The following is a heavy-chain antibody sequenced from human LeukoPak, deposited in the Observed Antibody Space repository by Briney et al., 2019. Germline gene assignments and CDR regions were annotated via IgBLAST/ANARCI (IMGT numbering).Heavy chain of an antibody. V-gene: IGHV3-33*01. D-gene: IGHD4-11*01. J-gene: IGHJ4*02. CDR2: IWYDGSTK. Sequence: PGGSLRLSCAASGFTFSTYGMHWVRQAPGKGLEWVAIIWYDGSTKYYAESVKGRFTIPRDNSQNMLYLQMNSLRAEDTAVYYCARVSDYSNYFDFWGQGTLVTVSS. CDR1: GFTFSTYG. CDR3: ARVSDYSNYFDF.